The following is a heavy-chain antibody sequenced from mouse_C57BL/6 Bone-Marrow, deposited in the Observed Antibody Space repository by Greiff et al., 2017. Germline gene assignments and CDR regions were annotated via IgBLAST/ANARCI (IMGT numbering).Heavy chain of an antibody. J-gene: IGHJ2*01. Sequence: EVKLMESGGGLVQPGGSLKLSCVASGFTFSNYWMNWVRQSPEKGLEWVAQIRLKSDNYATHYAESVKGRFTISSDVSKSSVYLQRNNLRAEDTGIYCCTVGLLLGFYWGQGTTLTVSS. CDR3: TVGLLLGFY. CDR1: GFTFSNYW. CDR2: IRLKSDNYAT. D-gene: IGHD1-1*01. V-gene: IGHV6-3*01.